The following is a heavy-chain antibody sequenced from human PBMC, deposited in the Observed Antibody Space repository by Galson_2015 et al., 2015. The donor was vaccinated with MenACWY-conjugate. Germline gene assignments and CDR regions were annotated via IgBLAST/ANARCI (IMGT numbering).Heavy chain of an antibody. J-gene: IGHJ4*02. CDR1: GYTFTGYY. Sequence: SVKVSCKASGYTFTGYYMHWVRQAPGQGLEWMGWINPNSGGTNYAQKFQGWVTMTRDTSISTAYVELSRLRSDDTAVYYCARGHSRYCSSTSCPGPSTFDYWGQGTLVTVSS. CDR2: INPNSGGT. CDR3: ARGHSRYCSSTSCPGPSTFDY. V-gene: IGHV1-2*04. D-gene: IGHD2-2*01.